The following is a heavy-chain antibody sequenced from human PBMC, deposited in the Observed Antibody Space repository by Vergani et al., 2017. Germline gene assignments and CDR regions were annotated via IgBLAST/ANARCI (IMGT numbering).Heavy chain of an antibody. Sequence: VQLVESGGGLVKPGGSLRLSCAASGFTFSSYSMNWVRQAPGKGLEWVSSISSSSSYIYYADSVKGRFTISRDKAKNTLYLQMNSLRAEDTAVYYCATAGYGSSGIPRHYYGMDVWGQGTTVTVSS. CDR2: ISSSSSYI. V-gene: IGHV3-21*01. D-gene: IGHD6-25*01. CDR1: GFTFSSYS. J-gene: IGHJ6*02. CDR3: ATAGYGSSGIPRHYYGMDV.